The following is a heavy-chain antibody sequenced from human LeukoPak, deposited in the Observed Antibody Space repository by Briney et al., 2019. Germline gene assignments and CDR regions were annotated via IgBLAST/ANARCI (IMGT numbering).Heavy chain of an antibody. CDR1: GFSFSSYN. CDR2: ITSSSTYT. D-gene: IGHD3-16*01. J-gene: IGHJ4*02. V-gene: IGHV3-21*01. CDR3: ARDYGY. Sequence: GGSLRLSCAASGFSFSSYNMNWVRQTPGKGLEWVSSITSSSTYTFYADSVKGRFTISRDNAKNSLYLQMNSLRAEDTAVYYCARDYGYWGQGTLVTVSS.